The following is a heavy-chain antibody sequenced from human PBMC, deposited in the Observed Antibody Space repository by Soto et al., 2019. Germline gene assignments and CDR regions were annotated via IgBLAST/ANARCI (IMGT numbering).Heavy chain of an antibody. D-gene: IGHD2-21*01. V-gene: IGHV4-4*02. Sequence: QVQLQESGPGLVKPSGTLSLTCAVSGGSVSDFNWWSWVRQPPGKGLEWIGGIHHSGTTNYNPSLKSRVAISVDKSKNQFSLKLTSVTAADTAVYYCVKYYYLVSHPPLPPCGQGTLVTVSS. J-gene: IGHJ5*02. CDR3: VKYYYLVSHPPLPP. CDR1: GGSVSDFNW. CDR2: IHHSGTT.